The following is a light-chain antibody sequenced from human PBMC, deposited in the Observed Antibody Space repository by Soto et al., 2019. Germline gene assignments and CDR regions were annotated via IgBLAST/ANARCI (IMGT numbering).Light chain of an antibody. CDR3: QKDNSAPIT. CDR1: QGISNY. Sequence: DIQMTQSPSSLSASVGDRVTITCRASQGISNYLAWYQQKPGKVPKLLIYAASTLQSGVPSRFSGSGSGTDFNLTISILQPEDVATYYCQKDNSAPITFGQGTRLEIK. CDR2: AAS. J-gene: IGKJ5*01. V-gene: IGKV1-27*01.